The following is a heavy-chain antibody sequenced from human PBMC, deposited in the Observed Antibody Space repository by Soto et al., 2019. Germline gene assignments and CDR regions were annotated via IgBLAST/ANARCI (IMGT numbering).Heavy chain of an antibody. CDR1: GDSVSSNSAA. J-gene: IGHJ5*02. D-gene: IGHD6-6*01. CDR2: TYYRSKWYN. CDR3: ARDEALSYSSSSGWFDP. V-gene: IGHV6-1*01. Sequence: SQTLSLTCAISGDSVSSNSAAWNLIRQSPSRGLEWLGRTYYRSKWYNDYAVSVKSRITINPDTSKNQFSLQLNSVTPEDTAVYYCARDEALSYSSSSGWFDPWGQGTLVTVSS.